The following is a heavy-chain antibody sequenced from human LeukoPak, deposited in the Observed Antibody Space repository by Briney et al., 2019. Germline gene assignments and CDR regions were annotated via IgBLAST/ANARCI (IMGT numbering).Heavy chain of an antibody. CDR2: IIPILGIA. Sequence: SVKVSCKASGGTFSSYTISWVRQAPGQGLEWMGRIIPILGIANYAQKLQGRVTITADKSTSTAYMELSSLRSEDTAVYYCARDNGYMTTAYRFDYWGQGTLVTVSS. J-gene: IGHJ4*02. D-gene: IGHD4-11*01. CDR1: GGTFSSYT. CDR3: ARDNGYMTTAYRFDY. V-gene: IGHV1-69*04.